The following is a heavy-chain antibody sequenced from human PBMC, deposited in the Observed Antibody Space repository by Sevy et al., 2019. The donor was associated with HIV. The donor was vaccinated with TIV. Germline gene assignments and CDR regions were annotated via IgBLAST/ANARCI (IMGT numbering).Heavy chain of an antibody. J-gene: IGHJ4*02. CDR2: ISSRRSYT. CDR1: GFTFSDYY. V-gene: IGHV3-11*06. D-gene: IGHD1-26*01. Sequence: GGSLRLSCAASGFTFSDYYMTWIRQAPGKGLEWISYISSRRSYTNYADSVKGRFTISRDNAKNSLYLQMNSLRAEDAAVYYCARCRVVAADYYFDYWGRGTLVTVLL. CDR3: ARCRVVAADYYFDY.